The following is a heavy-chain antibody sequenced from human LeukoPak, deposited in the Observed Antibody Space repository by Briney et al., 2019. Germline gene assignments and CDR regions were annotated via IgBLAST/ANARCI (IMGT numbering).Heavy chain of an antibody. D-gene: IGHD4/OR15-4a*01. J-gene: IGHJ4*02. V-gene: IGHV3-48*01. CDR3: ARRAGAYSHPYDY. CDR1: GFTFSTYT. Sequence: GGSLRLSCSASGFTFSTYTMNWVRQAPGKGLEWVSYISSGSSTIYYADSVKGRFTISRDNAKNSLYLQMNSLRAEDTAVYYCARRAGAYSHPYDYWGQGTLVTVFS. CDR2: ISSGSSTI.